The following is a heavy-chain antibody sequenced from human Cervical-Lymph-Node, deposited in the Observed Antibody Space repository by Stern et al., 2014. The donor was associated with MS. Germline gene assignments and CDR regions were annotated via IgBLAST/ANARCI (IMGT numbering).Heavy chain of an antibody. J-gene: IGHJ3*02. Sequence: EVQLLESGGGLVQPGGSLRLSCAASGFTFSSYDMHWVRQATGKGLEWVSAIGTAGDTYYPGSVKGRFTISRENAKNSLYLQMNSLRAGDTAVYYCARGRSGSYWGAFDIWGQGTMVTVSS. CDR2: IGTAGDT. CDR1: GFTFSSYD. D-gene: IGHD1-26*01. V-gene: IGHV3-13*01. CDR3: ARGRSGSYWGAFDI.